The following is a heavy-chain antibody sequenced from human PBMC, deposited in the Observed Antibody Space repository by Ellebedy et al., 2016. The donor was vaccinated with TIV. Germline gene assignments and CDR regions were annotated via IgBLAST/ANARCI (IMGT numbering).Heavy chain of an antibody. CDR3: ARGFVVGIPRPYYGMDV. Sequence: SVKVSXXASGFTFTSSAVQWVRQARGQRLEWIGWIVVGSGNTNYAQKFQERVTITRDMSTSTAYMELSRLRSDDTAVYYCARGFVVGIPRPYYGMDVWGQGTTVTVSS. J-gene: IGHJ6*02. CDR2: IVVGSGNT. D-gene: IGHD1-26*01. CDR1: GFTFTSSA. V-gene: IGHV1-58*01.